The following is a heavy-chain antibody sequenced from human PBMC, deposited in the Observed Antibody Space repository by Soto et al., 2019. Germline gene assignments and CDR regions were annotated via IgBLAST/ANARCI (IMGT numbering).Heavy chain of an antibody. CDR2: ISYDGSNK. D-gene: IGHD2-21*02. CDR1: GFTFSSYG. V-gene: IGHV3-30*18. CDR3: AKDLXGIVVVTGNHYYYGMDV. J-gene: IGHJ6*02. Sequence: PGGSLRLSCAASGFTFSSYGMHWVRQAPGKGLEWVAVISYDGSNKYYANSVKGRFTISRDNSKNTLYLQMNSLRAEDTAVYYCAKDLXGIVVVTGNHYYYGMDVWGQGTTVTVSS.